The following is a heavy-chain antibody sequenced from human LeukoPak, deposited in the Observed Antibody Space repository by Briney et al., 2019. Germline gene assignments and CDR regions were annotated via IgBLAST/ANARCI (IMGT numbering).Heavy chain of an antibody. CDR2: IDSDGSTT. CDR1: GFTFSTYW. CDR3: AGTGCSGGNCYSDYMDV. V-gene: IGHV3-74*01. Sequence: GGSLRLSCAASGFTFSTYWMHWVRQAPGKGLVWVSRIDSDGSTTDYADSVKGRFTISSDNAKNTVYLQMNSLRAEDTAVYYCAGTGCSGGNCYSDYMDVWGKGTTVTVSS. D-gene: IGHD2-15*01. J-gene: IGHJ6*03.